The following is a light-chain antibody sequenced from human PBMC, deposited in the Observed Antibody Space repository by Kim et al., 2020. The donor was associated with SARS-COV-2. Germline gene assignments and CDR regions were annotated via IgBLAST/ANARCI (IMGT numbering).Light chain of an antibody. CDR3: LQHNSYPWT. V-gene: IGKV1-17*01. Sequence: DIQMTQSPSSLSASVGDRVTITCRAGQGIRNDLVWYQQKPGKAPKRLIYAASSLRSGVPSRFSGSGSGTEFTLTISSLQTEDFATYYCLQHNSYPWTFGQGTKVDIK. J-gene: IGKJ1*01. CDR1: QGIRND. CDR2: AAS.